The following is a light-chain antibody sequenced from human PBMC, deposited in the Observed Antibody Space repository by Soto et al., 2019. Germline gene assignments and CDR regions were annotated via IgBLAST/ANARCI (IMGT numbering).Light chain of an antibody. J-gene: IGKJ1*01. CDR3: QQYGSSSWT. V-gene: IGKV3-20*01. CDR2: GAS. CDR1: QSVSSSY. Sequence: EIVLTQSPGTLSLSPGERATLSCRASQSVSSSYLAWYQQKPGQAPRLLIYGASSRATGIPDRFSGSGSGTDFTLTISRLDPEDFPVYYCQQYGSSSWTFGQGPKVQL.